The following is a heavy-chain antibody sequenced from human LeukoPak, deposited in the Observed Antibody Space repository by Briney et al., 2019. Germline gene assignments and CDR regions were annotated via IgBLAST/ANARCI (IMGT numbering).Heavy chain of an antibody. CDR2: ISSSSSYI. V-gene: IGHV3-21*06. CDR3: ARAGFTFSDYFGSFFDC. D-gene: IGHD3-10*01. CDR1: GFTFSSYS. J-gene: IGHJ5*01. Sequence: GGSLRLSCAASGFTFSSYSMNWVRQAPGKGLEWVSSISSSSSYIYYADSVKGRFTISRDNAKNSLYLQMNSLRAEDTAVYYCARAGFTFSDYFGSFFDCWGQGTLVTVSS.